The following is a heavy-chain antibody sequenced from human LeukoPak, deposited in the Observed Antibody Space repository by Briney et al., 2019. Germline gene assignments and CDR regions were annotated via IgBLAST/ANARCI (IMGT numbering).Heavy chain of an antibody. CDR3: ARDGSYDSSGYGLDY. J-gene: IGHJ4*02. Sequence: GASVKVSCKASGYTFTGYYMHWVRQAPRQGLEWMGWINPNSGGTNYAQKFQGRVTMTRDTSISTAYMELSRLRSDDTAVYYCARDGSYDSSGYGLDYWGQGTLVTVSS. V-gene: IGHV1-2*02. D-gene: IGHD3-22*01. CDR2: INPNSGGT. CDR1: GYTFTGYY.